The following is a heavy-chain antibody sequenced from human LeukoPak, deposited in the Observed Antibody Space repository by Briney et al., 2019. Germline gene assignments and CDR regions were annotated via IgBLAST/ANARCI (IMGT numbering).Heavy chain of an antibody. CDR2: IYTSGST. CDR3: AATGTSPFDY. J-gene: IGHJ4*02. D-gene: IGHD1-1*01. V-gene: IGHV4-61*02. CDR1: GGSISSGSYY. Sequence: SETLSLTCTVSGGSISSGSYYWSWIRQPAGKGLEWIGRIYTSGSTHYNPSLKSRVTISVDTSKNQFSLKLSSVTAADTAVYYCAATGTSPFDYWGQGTLVTVSS.